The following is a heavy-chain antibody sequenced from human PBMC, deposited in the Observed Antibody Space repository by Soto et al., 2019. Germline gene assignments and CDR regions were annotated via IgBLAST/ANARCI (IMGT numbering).Heavy chain of an antibody. CDR2: INGDGTEE. V-gene: IGHV3-7*01. J-gene: IGHJ3*02. D-gene: IGHD4-17*01. CDR3: ATGYGGQI. Sequence: GGSLRLSCVASGFTFRDTWMSWIRQAVGKGPEWLANINGDGTEENYMDSVRGRFTISRDNAHNTLSLEMNSLRAEDTAIYYCATGYGGQIWGQGTMVTVSS. CDR1: GFTFRDTW.